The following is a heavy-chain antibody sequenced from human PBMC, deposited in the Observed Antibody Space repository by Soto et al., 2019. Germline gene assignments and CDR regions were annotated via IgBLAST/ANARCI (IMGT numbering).Heavy chain of an antibody. J-gene: IGHJ5*02. Sequence: PSETLSLTCTVSGGSISSSSYYWGWIRQPPGKGLEWIGSIYYSGSTYYNPSLKSRVTISVDTSKNQFSLKLSSVTAADTAVYYCARHRGGDYYDWFDPWGQGTLVTVSS. V-gene: IGHV4-39*01. CDR2: IYYSGST. CDR1: GGSISSSSYY. CDR3: ARHRGGDYYDWFDP. D-gene: IGHD4-17*01.